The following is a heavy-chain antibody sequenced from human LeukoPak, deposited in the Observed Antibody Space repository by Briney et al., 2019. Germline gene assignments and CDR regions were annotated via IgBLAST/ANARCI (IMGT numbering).Heavy chain of an antibody. CDR3: ASLGWDASDI. J-gene: IGHJ3*02. Sequence: GRSLRLSCAASGFTFSSYAMHWVRQAPGKGLEWVAVISYDGSNKYYADSVKGRFTISRDNSKNTLYLQMNSLRAEDTAVYHCASLGWDASDIWGQGTMVSVSS. D-gene: IGHD2-15*01. CDR2: ISYDGSNK. CDR1: GFTFSSYA. V-gene: IGHV3-30*04.